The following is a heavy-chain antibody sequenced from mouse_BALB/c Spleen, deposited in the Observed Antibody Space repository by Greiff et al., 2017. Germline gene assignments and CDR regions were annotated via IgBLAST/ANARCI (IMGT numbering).Heavy chain of an antibody. Sequence: QVQLQQSGAELMKPGASVKISCKATGYTFSSYWIEWVKQRPGHGLEWIGEILPGSGSTNYNEKFKGKATFTADTPSNTAYMQLSSLTSEDSAVYYCARMEVRRDRFDYWGQGTTLTVSS. CDR2: ILPGSGST. V-gene: IGHV1-9*01. J-gene: IGHJ2*01. CDR1: GYTFSSYW. CDR3: ARMEVRRDRFDY. D-gene: IGHD2-14*01.